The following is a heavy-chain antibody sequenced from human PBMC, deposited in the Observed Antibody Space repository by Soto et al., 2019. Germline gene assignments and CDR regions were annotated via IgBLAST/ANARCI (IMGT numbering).Heavy chain of an antibody. V-gene: IGHV1-69*13. CDR2: IIPIFGTA. J-gene: IGHJ6*02. D-gene: IGHD6-19*01. Sequence: SVKVSCKASGGTFSSYAISWVRQAPGQGLEWMGGIIPIFGTANYAQKFQGRVTITADESTSTAYMELSSLRSEDTAVYYCARDLISAGLLVYYYGMDVWGHGTTVTVSS. CDR1: GGTFSSYA. CDR3: ARDLISAGLLVYYYGMDV.